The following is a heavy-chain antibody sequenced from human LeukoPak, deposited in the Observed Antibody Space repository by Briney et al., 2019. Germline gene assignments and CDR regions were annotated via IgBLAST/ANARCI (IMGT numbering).Heavy chain of an antibody. J-gene: IGHJ3*02. Sequence: ASVKVSCKASGYTFTSYDINWVRQATGQGLEWMGIINPSGGSTSYAQKFQGRVTMIRDTSTSTVYMELSSLRSEDTAVYYCARSAGTGRRYAFDIWGQGTMVTVSS. CDR1: GYTFTSYD. D-gene: IGHD6-19*01. CDR3: ARSAGTGRRYAFDI. V-gene: IGHV1-46*01. CDR2: INPSGGST.